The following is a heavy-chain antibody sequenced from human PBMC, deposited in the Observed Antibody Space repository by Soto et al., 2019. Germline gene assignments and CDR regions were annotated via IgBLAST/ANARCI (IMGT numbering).Heavy chain of an antibody. CDR3: AHGSGWLSDY. D-gene: IGHD6-13*01. V-gene: IGHV2-5*02. CDR1: GFSLSSPAVG. J-gene: IGHJ4*02. Sequence: QITLRESGPTLVKPTQTLTLTCNFSGFSLSSPAVGVNWIRQPPGKAPEWLALIYWDDDKRYNPSLKSRLTITKDTSKNQVVRTMTNMDPVDTATYYCAHGSGWLSDYWGQGTLVTVSS. CDR2: IYWDDDK.